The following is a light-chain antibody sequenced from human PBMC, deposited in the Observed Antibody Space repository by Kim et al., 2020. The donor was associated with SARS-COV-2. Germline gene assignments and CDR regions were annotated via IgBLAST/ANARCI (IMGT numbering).Light chain of an antibody. CDR1: SSDISGYKY. CDR3: SSYTSSSTVI. J-gene: IGLJ2*01. Sequence: GHSIAIACTGNSSDISGYKYVSWYQQHPGKAPKLMIYGGSSRPSGINDRFSGSKAGNTASLTISGLQAEDEADYYCSSYTSSSTVIFGGGTQLTVL. CDR2: GGS. V-gene: IGLV2-14*03.